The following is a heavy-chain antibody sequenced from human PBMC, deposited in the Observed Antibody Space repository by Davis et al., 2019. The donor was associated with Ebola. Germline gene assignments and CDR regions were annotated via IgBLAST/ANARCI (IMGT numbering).Heavy chain of an antibody. CDR3: ARNRLDYDSYYYYGMDV. D-gene: IGHD3-16*01. V-gene: IGHV4-31*03. J-gene: IGHJ6*02. CDR1: GGSISSGGYY. Sequence: PSETLSLTCTVSGGSISSGGYYWSWIRQHPGKGLEWIGYIYYSGSTYYNPSLKSRVTISVDTSKNQFSLKLSSVTAADTAVYYCARNRLDYDSYYYYGMDVWGQGTTVTVSS. CDR2: IYYSGST.